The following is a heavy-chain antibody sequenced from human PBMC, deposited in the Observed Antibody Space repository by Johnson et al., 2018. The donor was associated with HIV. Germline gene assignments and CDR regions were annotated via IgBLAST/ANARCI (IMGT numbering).Heavy chain of an antibody. V-gene: IGHV3-7*01. Sequence: VQLVEFGGGLVQPGGSLRLSCAASGFTFSSYWMSWVRQAPGKGLEWVANIKQDGSEKYYVDSVKGRFTISRDNAKNSLYLQMNSLRAEDTAVYYCARDQGGQWLAYDAFDIWGQGTMVTVSS. D-gene: IGHD6-19*01. CDR2: IKQDGSEK. J-gene: IGHJ3*02. CDR3: ARDQGGQWLAYDAFDI. CDR1: GFTFSSYW.